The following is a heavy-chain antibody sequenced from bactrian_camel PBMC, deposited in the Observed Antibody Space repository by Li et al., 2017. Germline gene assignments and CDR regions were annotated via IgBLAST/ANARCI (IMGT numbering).Heavy chain of an antibody. J-gene: IGHJ4*01. D-gene: IGHD1*01. CDR1: GFTFANYG. Sequence: VQLVESGGGSVQAGGSLRLSCAVSGFTFANYGVSWVRQASGKGLERVSAINRGGDSSYYADSVKGRFTISRDNARSAVYLQMNNLKPEDTGVYYCAVRCGTGGQGTQVTVS. CDR2: INRGGDSS. CDR3: AVRCGT. V-gene: IGHV3S40*01.